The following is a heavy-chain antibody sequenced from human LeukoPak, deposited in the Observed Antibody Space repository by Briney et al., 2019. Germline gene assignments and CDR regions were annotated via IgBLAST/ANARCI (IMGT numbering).Heavy chain of an antibody. D-gene: IGHD5-18*01. J-gene: IGHJ4*02. V-gene: IGHV4-4*02. Sequence: SETLSLTCAVSGGSISSSNWWSWVRQPPGKGLEWIGEIYHSGSTNYNPSLKSRVTILEDKSKNQFSLKLSSVTAADTAVYYCARAMGVRGYSYGYDYWGQGTLVTVSS. CDR3: ARAMGVRGYSYGYDY. CDR1: GGSISSSNW. CDR2: IYHSGST.